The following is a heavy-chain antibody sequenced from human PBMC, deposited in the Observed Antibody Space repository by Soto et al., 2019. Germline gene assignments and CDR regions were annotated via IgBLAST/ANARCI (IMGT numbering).Heavy chain of an antibody. Sequence: LRLSCAASGFTFSSYGMHWVRQAPGKGLEWVAVISYDENNKYYADSVKGRFTISRDNSKNTLYLQMNSLRAEDTAVYYCAKDKAWETATKDYFDYWGQGTLVTVSS. V-gene: IGHV3-30*18. D-gene: IGHD6-25*01. CDR1: GFTFSSYG. J-gene: IGHJ4*02. CDR3: AKDKAWETATKDYFDY. CDR2: ISYDENNK.